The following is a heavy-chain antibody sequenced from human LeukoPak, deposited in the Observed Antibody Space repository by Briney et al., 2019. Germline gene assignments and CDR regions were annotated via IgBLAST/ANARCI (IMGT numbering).Heavy chain of an antibody. CDR3: AWTKITIFGVVNIKSAFDI. CDR1: GGTFSSYA. D-gene: IGHD3-3*01. J-gene: IGHJ3*02. V-gene: IGHV1-69*13. CDR2: IIPIFGTA. Sequence: SVKVSCKASGGTFSSYAISWVRQAPGQGLEWMGGIIPIFGTANYAQKFQGRVTITADESTSTAYMELSSLRSEDTAVYYCAWTKITIFGVVNIKSAFDIWGQGTMVTVSS.